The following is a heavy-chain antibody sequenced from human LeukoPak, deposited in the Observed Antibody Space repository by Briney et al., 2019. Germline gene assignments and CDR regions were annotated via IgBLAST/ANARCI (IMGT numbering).Heavy chain of an antibody. V-gene: IGHV3-30*04. D-gene: IGHD6-19*01. CDR1: GFTFSSYS. CDR2: ISYDGSNK. CDR3: AKDRWGAVASFDY. J-gene: IGHJ4*02. Sequence: GGSLRLSCAASGFTFSSYSMHWVRQAPGKGLEWVAVISYDGSNKYYADSVEGRFTISRDNSKNTLYLQMNSLESEDTAVYYCAKDRWGAVASFDYWGQGTLVTVSS.